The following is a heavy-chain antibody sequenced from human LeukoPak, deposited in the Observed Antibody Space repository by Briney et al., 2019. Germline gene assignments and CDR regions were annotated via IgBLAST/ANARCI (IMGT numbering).Heavy chain of an antibody. Sequence: SETLSLTCAVYGGSFSTYYWNWIRQSPGEGLEWVGEINHSGSTNSNPSLKSRVTILIDTSKNQFSLKLSSVTAADTGVYHCARFPCSGDSCYSGIRAFDIWGQGTMVIVSS. J-gene: IGHJ3*02. CDR1: GGSFSTYY. D-gene: IGHD2-15*01. CDR3: ARFPCSGDSCYSGIRAFDI. V-gene: IGHV4-34*01. CDR2: INHSGST.